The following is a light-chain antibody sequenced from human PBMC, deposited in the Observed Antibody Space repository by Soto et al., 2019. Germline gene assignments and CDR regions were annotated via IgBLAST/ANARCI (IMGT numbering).Light chain of an antibody. CDR1: SGDVGPYNF. Sequence: QSALTQPASVSGSPGQSITISCTGTSGDVGPYNFVSWYQQHPGKVPKLIIFEAIYRPSGVSSRFSGSKSGNTASLTISDLQTDDEADYYCSSYTSRKTRVFGGGTKLTVL. J-gene: IGLJ3*02. CDR3: SSYTSRKTRV. V-gene: IGLV2-14*01. CDR2: EAI.